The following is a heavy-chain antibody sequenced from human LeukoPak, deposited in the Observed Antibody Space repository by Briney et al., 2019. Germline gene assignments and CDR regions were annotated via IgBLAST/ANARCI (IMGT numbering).Heavy chain of an antibody. Sequence: PSETLSLTCTVSGDSTSSSIYYWGWIRQPPGKGLERSGSIYYSGSTYDNPSLKSRLTISVDTSKNQFSLKVSSVTAADTAVYYCARTKGVGATLYFFDYWGQGTLVTVSS. V-gene: IGHV4-39*01. CDR3: ARTKGVGATLYFFDY. J-gene: IGHJ4*02. D-gene: IGHD1-26*01. CDR2: IYYSGST. CDR1: GDSTSSSIYY.